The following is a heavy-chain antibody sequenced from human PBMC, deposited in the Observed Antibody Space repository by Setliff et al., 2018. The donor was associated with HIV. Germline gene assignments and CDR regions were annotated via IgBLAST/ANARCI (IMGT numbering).Heavy chain of an antibody. J-gene: IGHJ6*03. D-gene: IGHD6-6*01. CDR1: GDSISSHY. CDR3: ARAYGFSSSSHYYYYYMDV. Sequence: SETLSLTCTVSGDSISSHYWSWIRQPPGKGLELIGYIYYSGSTSYNPSLKSRVTVVVDTSKNQVSLKLRSVTAADTAVYYCARAYGFSSSSHYYYYYMDVWGKGTTVTVSS. V-gene: IGHV4-59*11. CDR2: IYYSGST.